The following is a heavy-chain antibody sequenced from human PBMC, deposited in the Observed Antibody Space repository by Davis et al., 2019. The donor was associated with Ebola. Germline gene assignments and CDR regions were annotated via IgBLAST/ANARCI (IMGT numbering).Heavy chain of an antibody. CDR3: ARRGGWSGAFLDY. CDR2: IYPGDSAT. CDR1: GYTFTTYW. J-gene: IGHJ4*02. V-gene: IGHV5-51*01. Sequence: GESLKISCKGSGYTFTTYWIGWLRQLPGKGLEWMGIIYPGDSATRYSPSFQGQVTISADKSNSTAYLQWSSLKASDTAMYYCARRGGWSGAFLDYWGQGTLVTVSS. D-gene: IGHD3-3*02.